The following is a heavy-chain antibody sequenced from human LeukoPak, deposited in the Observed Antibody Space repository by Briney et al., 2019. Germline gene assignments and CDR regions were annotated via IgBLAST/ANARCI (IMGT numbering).Heavy chain of an antibody. CDR2: ISSNGGST. J-gene: IGHJ4*02. CDR3: ARAGYDSSGYYLDY. CDR1: GFTFSSYA. D-gene: IGHD3-22*01. Sequence: GGSLRLSCAASGFTFSSYAMHWVRQAPGKGLEYVSAISSNGGSTYYAHSVKGRFTISRDNSKNTLYLQMGSLRAEDMAVYYCARAGYDSSGYYLDYWGQGTLVTVSS. V-gene: IGHV3-64*01.